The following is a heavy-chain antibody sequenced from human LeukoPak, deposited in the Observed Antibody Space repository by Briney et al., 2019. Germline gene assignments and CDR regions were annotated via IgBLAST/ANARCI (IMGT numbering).Heavy chain of an antibody. Sequence: PGGSLRLSCAASGFTFSSFTMNWVRQAPGKGLEWVSYFNSFSSTISYADSVRGRLTISSDNAKNSLYLQMNSLRDEDTAVYYCATDKDYAFDYWGRGTLVTVSS. J-gene: IGHJ4*02. CDR1: GFTFSSFT. CDR3: ATDKDYAFDY. CDR2: FNSFSSTI. V-gene: IGHV3-48*02. D-gene: IGHD4-17*01.